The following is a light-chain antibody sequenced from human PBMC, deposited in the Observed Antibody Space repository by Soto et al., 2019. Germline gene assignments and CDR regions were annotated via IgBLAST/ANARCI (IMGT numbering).Light chain of an antibody. CDR1: QAIHSY. J-gene: IGKJ4*01. CDR2: ATS. V-gene: IGKV1-9*01. CDR3: QHLNSYPRALA. Sequence: DIQMTQSPSSLSASVGDRVTITCRASQAIHSYLNWYQQKPGKAPNLLIFATSTLQSGVPSRFSGSGSGTDFTLTISSLQPEDFATYYCQHLNSYPRALAFGGGTKVEI.